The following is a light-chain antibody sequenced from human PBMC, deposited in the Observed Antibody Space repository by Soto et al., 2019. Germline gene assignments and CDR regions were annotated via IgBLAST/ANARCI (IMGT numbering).Light chain of an antibody. J-gene: IGKJ5*01. V-gene: IGKV1-9*01. CDR2: AAS. CDR1: QGISSY. CDR3: QQLNSYPT. Sequence: DIQLTQSPSFLSASVGDRVTITCRASQGISSYLAWYQQKPGKAPKLLMYAASTLQSGVPSRFSGSGSGTQFILTVNSPQPEDFATYCCQQLNSYPTFGQGTRLEIK.